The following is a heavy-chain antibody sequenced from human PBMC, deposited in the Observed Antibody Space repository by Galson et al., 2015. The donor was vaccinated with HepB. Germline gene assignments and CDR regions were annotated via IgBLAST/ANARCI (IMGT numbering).Heavy chain of an antibody. V-gene: IGHV3-33*01. CDR2: IWYDGSNK. D-gene: IGHD4-17*01. CDR3: ARGGYDDYAHWWFDP. CDR1: GFTFSSYG. J-gene: IGHJ5*02. Sequence: SLRLSCAASGFTFSSYGMHWVRQAPGKGLEWVAVIWYDGSNKYYADSVKGRFTISRDNSKNTLYLQMNSLRAEDTAVYYCARGGYDDYAHWWFDPWGQGTLVTVSS.